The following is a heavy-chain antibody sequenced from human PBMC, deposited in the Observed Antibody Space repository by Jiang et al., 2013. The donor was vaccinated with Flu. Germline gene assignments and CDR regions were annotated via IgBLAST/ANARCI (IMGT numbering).Heavy chain of an antibody. CDR3: AHAYIR. Sequence: QLLESGGGLVQPGGSLRLSCAASGFIFSNNWMSWVRQAPGKGPEWVASIRADGSETYYVDSVKGRFTISRDNAKNSLHLQMNSLTVEDTAVYYCAHAYIRGGQGILVTVSS. CDR1: GFIFSNNW. V-gene: IGHV3-7*01. CDR2: IRADGSET. J-gene: IGHJ4*02. D-gene: IGHD2-21*01.